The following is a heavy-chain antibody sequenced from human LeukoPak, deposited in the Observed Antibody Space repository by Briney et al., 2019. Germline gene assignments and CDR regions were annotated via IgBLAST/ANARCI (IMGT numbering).Heavy chain of an antibody. CDR1: GYTFPGHY. CDR2: INPNSGGT. Sequence: ASVKVSCKAAGYTFPGHYIHWLRHPPAQGLEWMGWINPNSGGTNFAQKFQGRVTMTRDTSISTAYMELSRLRSDDTAVYFCARDVLGATYFFDPWGQGTLVTVSS. V-gene: IGHV1-2*02. D-gene: IGHD1-26*01. CDR3: ARDVLGATYFFDP. J-gene: IGHJ5*02.